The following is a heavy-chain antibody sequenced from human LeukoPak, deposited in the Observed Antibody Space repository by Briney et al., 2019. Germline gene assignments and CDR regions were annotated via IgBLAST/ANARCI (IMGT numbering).Heavy chain of an antibody. J-gene: IGHJ3*02. CDR1: GFTFSSYS. Sequence: PGGSLRLSCAASGFTFSSYSMTWVRQAPGKGLEWVSSISSSSSYIYYADSVKGRFTISRDNAKNSLYLQMNSLRAEDTAVYYCARDQVATDAFDIWGQGTMVTVSS. CDR2: ISSSSSYI. CDR3: ARDQVATDAFDI. V-gene: IGHV3-21*01. D-gene: IGHD5-12*01.